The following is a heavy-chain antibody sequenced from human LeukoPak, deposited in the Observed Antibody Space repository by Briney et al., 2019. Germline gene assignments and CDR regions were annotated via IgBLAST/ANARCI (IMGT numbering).Heavy chain of an antibody. V-gene: IGHV3-23*01. CDR1: GFTFSSYA. J-gene: IGHJ4*02. CDR3: ARESIGELSFDY. Sequence: PGGSLRLSCAASGFTFSSYAMSWVRQAPGKGLEWVSGISSSGDSTYYADSVKGRFTISRDNSKNTLYLQMNSLRAEDTAVYYCARESIGELSFDYWGQGTLVTVSS. CDR2: ISSSGDST. D-gene: IGHD3-10*01.